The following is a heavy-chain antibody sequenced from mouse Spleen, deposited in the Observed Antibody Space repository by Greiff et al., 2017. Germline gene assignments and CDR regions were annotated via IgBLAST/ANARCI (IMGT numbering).Heavy chain of an antibody. CDR1: GYTFTSYW. D-gene: IGHD2-1*01. Sequence: QVQLQQPGAELVRPGSSVKLSCKASGYTFTSYWMHWVKQRPIQGLEWIGNIDPSDSETHYNQKFKDKATLTVDKSSSTAYMQLSSLTSEDSAVYYCAKGNGNGVYYAMDYWGQGTSVTVSS. CDR2: IDPSDSET. V-gene: IGHV1-52*01. J-gene: IGHJ4*01. CDR3: AKGNGNGVYYAMDY.